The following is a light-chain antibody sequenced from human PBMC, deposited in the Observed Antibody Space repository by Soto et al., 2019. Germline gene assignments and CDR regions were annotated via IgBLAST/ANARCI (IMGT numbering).Light chain of an antibody. CDR3: QHYNNWPPWT. CDR2: GAS. Sequence: EIVMTQSPATLSVSPGESATLSCRASQSVNTNLAWFQQKPGQAPRLLIYGASTRATNIPARFSGSGSGTEFTLTTSILQSEDFAVYYCQHYNNWPPWTFGQGTKVDIK. V-gene: IGKV3-15*01. CDR1: QSVNTN. J-gene: IGKJ1*01.